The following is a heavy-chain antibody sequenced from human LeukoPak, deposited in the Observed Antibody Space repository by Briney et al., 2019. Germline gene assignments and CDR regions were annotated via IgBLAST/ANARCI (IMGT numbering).Heavy chain of an antibody. V-gene: IGHV4-34*01. CDR3: ARARRSPFDY. CDR2: INHSGST. CDR1: GGSISGYY. J-gene: IGHJ4*02. Sequence: PSETLSLTCTVSGGSISGYYWSWIRQPPGKGLEWIGEINHSGSTNYNPSLKSRVTISVDTSKNQFSLKLSSVTAADTAVYYCARARRSPFDYWGQGTLVTVSS.